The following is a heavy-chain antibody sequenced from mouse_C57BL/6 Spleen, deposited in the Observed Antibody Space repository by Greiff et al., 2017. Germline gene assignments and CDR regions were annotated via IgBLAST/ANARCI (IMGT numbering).Heavy chain of an antibody. D-gene: IGHD1-1*01. CDR3: ARDTTVVANYFDY. CDR2: INPGSGGT. V-gene: IGHV1-54*01. CDR1: GYAFTNYL. Sequence: VKLQESGAELVRPGTSVKVSCKASGYAFTNYLIEWVKQRPGQGLEWIGVINPGSGGTNYNEKFKGKATLTADKSSSTAYMQLSSLTSEDSAVYFCARDTTVVANYFDYWGQGTTLTVSS. J-gene: IGHJ2*01.